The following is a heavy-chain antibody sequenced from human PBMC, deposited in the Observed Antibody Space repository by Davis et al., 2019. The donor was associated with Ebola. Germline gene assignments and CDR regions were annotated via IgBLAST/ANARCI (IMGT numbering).Heavy chain of an antibody. CDR2: IIPILGIA. J-gene: IGHJ6*04. V-gene: IGHV1-69*04. CDR3: AREAVVVVAATPAGYYYGMDV. Sequence: AASVKVSCKASGGTFSSYTISWVRQAPGQGPEWMGRIIPILGIANYAQKFQGRVTITADKSTSTAYMELSSLRSEDTAVYYCAREAVVVVAATPAGYYYGMDVWGKGTTVTVSS. CDR1: GGTFSSYT. D-gene: IGHD2-15*01.